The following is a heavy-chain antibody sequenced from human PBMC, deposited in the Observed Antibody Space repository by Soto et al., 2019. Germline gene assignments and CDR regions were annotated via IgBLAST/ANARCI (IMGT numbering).Heavy chain of an antibody. CDR3: VREDGKVGTNSAFDY. J-gene: IGHJ4*02. V-gene: IGHV3-7*01. D-gene: IGHD1-26*01. CDR1: DFHFSNYW. Sequence: GGSLRHSYATSDFHFSNYWMNWVRQAPGKGLEWVANIKPDGSATNYAESVKGRFTISRDNAKNSLYLQMDRLRAEDTALYYCVREDGKVGTNSAFDYWGLGALVTVSS. CDR2: IKPDGSAT.